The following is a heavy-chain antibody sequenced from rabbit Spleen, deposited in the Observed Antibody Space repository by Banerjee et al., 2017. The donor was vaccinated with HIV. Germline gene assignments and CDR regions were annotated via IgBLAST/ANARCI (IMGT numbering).Heavy chain of an antibody. CDR1: RFPFSDKAV. CDR3: ARDLVGVIGWNFYL. V-gene: IGHV1S45*01. D-gene: IGHD2-1*01. Sequence: QEQLVESRGGLVKPGGSLKLSCTASRFPFSDKAVMCWVRQAPGKGLEWIAGINAITGKAVYATWASGRFTISRTSSTTVTLRMTSLTAADRATYFCARDLVGVIGWNFYLWGPGTLVPS. CDR2: INAITGKA. J-gene: IGHJ4*01.